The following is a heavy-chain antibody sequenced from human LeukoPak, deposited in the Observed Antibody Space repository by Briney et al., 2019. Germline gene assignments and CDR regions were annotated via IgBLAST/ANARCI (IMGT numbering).Heavy chain of an antibody. CDR1: GGSISSYY. V-gene: IGHV4-4*07. Sequence: PSETLSLTCTVSGGSISSYYWSWIRQPAGKGLEWIGRIYTSGSTNYNPSLKSRVTISVDTSKNQFSLKLSSVTAADTAVYYCARVIAAVDYYYYYMDVWGKGTTVTVSS. J-gene: IGHJ6*03. CDR2: IYTSGST. D-gene: IGHD6-13*01. CDR3: ARVIAAVDYYYYYMDV.